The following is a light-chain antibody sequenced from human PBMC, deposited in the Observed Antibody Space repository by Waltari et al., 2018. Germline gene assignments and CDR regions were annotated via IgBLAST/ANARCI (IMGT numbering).Light chain of an antibody. Sequence: GTLSCRASQSVSSSYLAWYQQKPGQAPRVLIHGASNRATGIPDRFSGSGSGTDFTLTISRLEPEDFAVYYCQQYGSSPWTFGQGTKVEIK. J-gene: IGKJ1*01. V-gene: IGKV3-20*01. CDR1: QSVSSSY. CDR3: QQYGSSPWT. CDR2: GAS.